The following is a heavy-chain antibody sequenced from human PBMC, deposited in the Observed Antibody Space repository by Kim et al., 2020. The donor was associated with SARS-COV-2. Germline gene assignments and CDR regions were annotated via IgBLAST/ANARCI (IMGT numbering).Heavy chain of an antibody. CDR1: GYTFTSYD. CDR2: MNPNSGNT. V-gene: IGHV1-8*01. D-gene: IGHD3-16*02. Sequence: ASVKVSCKASGYTFTSYDINWVRQATGQGLEWMGWMNPNSGNTGYAQKFQGRVTMTRNTSVSTAYMELSSLRSEDTAVYYCVRGRQDYDYVWGTYRYGIDYWGQGTLVTVSS. CDR3: VRGRQDYDYVWGTYRYGIDY. J-gene: IGHJ4*02.